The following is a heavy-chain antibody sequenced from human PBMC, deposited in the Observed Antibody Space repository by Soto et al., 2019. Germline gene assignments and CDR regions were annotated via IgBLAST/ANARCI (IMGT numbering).Heavy chain of an antibody. D-gene: IGHD1-26*01. CDR2: INHSGNT. J-gene: IGHJ4*02. CDR1: GGSLSGYY. V-gene: IGHV4-34*01. Sequence: SETLSLTCAVYGGSLSGYYWSWIRQPPGKALEWIGEINHSGNTNYNPSLKSRVTISVDTSKNQLFLNLTSVTAADTAMYYCARHHVRGRTIAGAAEFWGQGTLVTVS. CDR3: ARHHVRGRTIAGAAEF.